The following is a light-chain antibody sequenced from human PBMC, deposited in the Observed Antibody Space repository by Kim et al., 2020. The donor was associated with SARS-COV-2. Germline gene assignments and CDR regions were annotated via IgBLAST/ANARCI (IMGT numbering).Light chain of an antibody. CDR1: SSNIGRNT. CDR2: SNN. CDR3: AAWDDSLNGRV. J-gene: IGLJ3*02. Sequence: GQRVTISCSGSSSNIGRNTVNWYQQLPGTAPKLLIYSNNQRPSGVPDRFSGSKSGTSASLAISGLQSEDEADYYCAAWDDSLNGRVFGGGTKLTVL. V-gene: IGLV1-44*01.